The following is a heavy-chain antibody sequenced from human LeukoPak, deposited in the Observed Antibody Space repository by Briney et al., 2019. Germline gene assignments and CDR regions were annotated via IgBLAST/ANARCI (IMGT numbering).Heavy chain of an antibody. V-gene: IGHV4-59*01. Sequence: SETLSLTCTVSGGSISSYYWSWIRHPPGKGLEWIGYIYYSGSTNYNPSLKSRVTISVDPSKNQFSLKLSSVTAADTAVYYCARDNWKEWFDPWGQGTLVTVSS. CDR2: IYYSGST. CDR1: GGSISSYY. D-gene: IGHD1-20*01. J-gene: IGHJ5*02. CDR3: ARDNWKEWFDP.